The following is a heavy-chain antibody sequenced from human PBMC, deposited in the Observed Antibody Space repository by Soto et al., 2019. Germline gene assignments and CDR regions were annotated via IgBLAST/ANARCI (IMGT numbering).Heavy chain of an antibody. D-gene: IGHD3-3*01. V-gene: IGHV1-24*01. Sequence: ASEKVSCKVSGYTLTELSMHWVRQAPGKGLEWMGGFDPEDGETVYAQKFQGRVTMTEDTSTDTAYMELSSLRSEDTAVYYCTTGQRPIRFLEWLSRYYFDFWGQGTLVTVSS. CDR2: FDPEDGET. J-gene: IGHJ4*02. CDR1: GYTLTELS. CDR3: TTGQRPIRFLEWLSRYYFDF.